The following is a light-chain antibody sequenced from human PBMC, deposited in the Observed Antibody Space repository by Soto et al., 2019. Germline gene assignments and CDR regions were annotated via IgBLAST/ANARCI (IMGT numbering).Light chain of an antibody. CDR1: SPNIGAGYD. CDR2: GNI. Sequence: QSVLTQTPSVSGAPGQRVTISCTGSSPNIGAGYDVNWYQQLPGTAPKLLIYGNINRPSGVPDRFSGSKSGTSASLAISGLQAEDEADYYCQSHDSSLSGSIFGGGTKLTVL. V-gene: IGLV1-40*01. CDR3: QSHDSSLSGSI. J-gene: IGLJ2*01.